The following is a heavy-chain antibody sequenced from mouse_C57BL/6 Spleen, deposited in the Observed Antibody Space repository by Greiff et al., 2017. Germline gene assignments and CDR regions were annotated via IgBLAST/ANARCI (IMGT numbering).Heavy chain of an antibody. CDR3: ARRDLITTDYFDY. J-gene: IGHJ2*01. CDR2: ISSGSSTI. V-gene: IGHV5-17*01. D-gene: IGHD1-1*01. Sequence: EVMLVESGGGLVKPGGSLKLSCAASGFTFSDYGMHWVRQAPEKGLEWVAYISSGSSTIYYADTVKGRFTISRDNAKNTLFLQMTSLRSEDTAMYYCARRDLITTDYFDYWGQGTTLTVSS. CDR1: GFTFSDYG.